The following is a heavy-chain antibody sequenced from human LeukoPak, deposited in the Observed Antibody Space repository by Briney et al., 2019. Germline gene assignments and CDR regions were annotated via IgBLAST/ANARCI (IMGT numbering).Heavy chain of an antibody. Sequence: PGGSLRLSCAASGFTFNSCAMSWVRQAPGKGLQWVSTISGSGGITYYADSVKGRFTISRVNSENTLYLHMNSLRAEDTAVYYCAKGVTALFSYMNSWGQGTLVTVSS. J-gene: IGHJ4*02. D-gene: IGHD3-10*01. CDR1: GFTFNSCA. V-gene: IGHV3-23*01. CDR2: ISGSGGIT. CDR3: AKGVTALFSYMNS.